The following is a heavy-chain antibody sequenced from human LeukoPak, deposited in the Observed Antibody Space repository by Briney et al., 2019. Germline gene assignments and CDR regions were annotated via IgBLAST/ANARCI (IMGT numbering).Heavy chain of an antibody. V-gene: IGHV4-59*01. CDR3: ARSDGERYYFDY. Sequence: SETLSLTCTVSGGSISSYYWSWIRQPPGKGLEWIGYIYYSGSTNYNPSLKSRVTIPVDTAKNQFSLKLSSVTAADTAVYYCARSDGERYYFDYWGQGTLVTVSS. CDR2: IYYSGST. D-gene: IGHD7-27*01. CDR1: GGSISSYY. J-gene: IGHJ4*02.